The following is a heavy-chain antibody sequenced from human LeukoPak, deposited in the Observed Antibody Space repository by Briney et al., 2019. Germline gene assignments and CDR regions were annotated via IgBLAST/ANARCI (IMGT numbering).Heavy chain of an antibody. D-gene: IGHD6-19*01. CDR2: ISSSSSYI. V-gene: IGHV3-21*01. CDR3: AREIAVAGMS. CDR1: GFTFGSYS. Sequence: GGSLRLSCAASGFTFGSYSMNWVRQAPGKGLEWVSSISSSSSYIYYADSVKGRFTISRDNAKNSLYLQMNSLRAEDTAVYYCAREIAVAGMSWGQGTLVTVSS. J-gene: IGHJ5*02.